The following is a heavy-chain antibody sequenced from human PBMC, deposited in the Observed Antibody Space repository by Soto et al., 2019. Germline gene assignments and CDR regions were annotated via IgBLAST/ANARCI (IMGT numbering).Heavy chain of an antibody. CDR1: GFTFSSNW. J-gene: IGHJ4*02. D-gene: IGHD2-15*01. CDR3: AKEYCSGGSCYVDY. V-gene: IGHV3-74*01. Sequence: GGSLRLSCVASGFTFSSNWMYWVRQAPGKGLVWVSRINSDGSRTTYADSVKGRFTISRDNAENTLYLQMNSLRSDDTAVYYCAKEYCSGGSCYVDYWGQGTLVTVSS. CDR2: INSDGSRT.